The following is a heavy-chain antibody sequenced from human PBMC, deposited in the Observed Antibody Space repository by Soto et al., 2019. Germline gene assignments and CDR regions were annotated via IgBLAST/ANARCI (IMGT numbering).Heavy chain of an antibody. CDR1: GYTVTSDA. J-gene: IGHJ6*02. D-gene: IGHD5-18*01. V-gene: IGHV1-3*01. Sequence: QVQLVQSGAAVKKPGASVKVSCKASGYTVTSDAMHWVRQAPGQRLEWMGWINAGNGYTKYSQKFPGRVTITRDTSASTLDMELSSLITEDTAVYYCARVRFPADSDYHYGMDVWGQVTTVTFCS. CDR3: ARVRFPADSDYHYGMDV. CDR2: INAGNGYT.